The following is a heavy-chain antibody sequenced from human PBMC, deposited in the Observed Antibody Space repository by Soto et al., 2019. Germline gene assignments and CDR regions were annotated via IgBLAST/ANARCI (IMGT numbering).Heavy chain of an antibody. CDR1: EGTFSTHA. CDR2: IIPLFGTT. V-gene: IGHV1-69*06. Sequence: QVQLEQSGAEVKKPRSSVKVSCKASEGTFSTHAISWVRQAPEEGLEWMGGIIPLFGTTNYAQKFQGRVTIIADKSTSTVSMELISLRSEDTAIYYCAGGFMVRGGDAWFDTWGQGTLVTVSS. D-gene: IGHD3-10*01. CDR3: AGGFMVRGGDAWFDT. J-gene: IGHJ5*02.